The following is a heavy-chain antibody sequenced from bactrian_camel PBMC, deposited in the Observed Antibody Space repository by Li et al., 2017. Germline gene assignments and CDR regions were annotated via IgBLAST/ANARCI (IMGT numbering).Heavy chain of an antibody. CDR3: AADLLLMRPLEPSEYQY. D-gene: IGHD8*01. CDR2: IDTSGHRT. Sequence: QLVESGGGSVQAGGSLRLSCVASGYYEGLHCMAWFRQGLGNKREGVAMIDTSGHRTYYADSVKGRFAIWQDNSKATVYLEIDYLRPEDTAMYYCAADLLLMRPLEPSEYQYWGQGTQVTVS. V-gene: IGHV3S63*01. CDR1: GYYEGLHC. J-gene: IGHJ4*01.